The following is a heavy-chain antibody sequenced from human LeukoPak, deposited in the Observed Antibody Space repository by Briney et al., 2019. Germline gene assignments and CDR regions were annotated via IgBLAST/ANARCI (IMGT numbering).Heavy chain of an antibody. CDR3: AKDMVPPPDIVVVVAATPAFDI. CDR1: GFTFSSYW. Sequence: GGSLRLSCAASGFTFSSYWMSWVRQAPGKGLEWVSAISGSGGSTYYADSVKGRFIISRDNSKNTLYLQMNSLRAEDTAVYYCAKDMVPPPDIVVVVAATPAFDIWGQGTMVTVSS. V-gene: IGHV3-23*01. J-gene: IGHJ3*02. CDR2: ISGSGGST. D-gene: IGHD2-15*01.